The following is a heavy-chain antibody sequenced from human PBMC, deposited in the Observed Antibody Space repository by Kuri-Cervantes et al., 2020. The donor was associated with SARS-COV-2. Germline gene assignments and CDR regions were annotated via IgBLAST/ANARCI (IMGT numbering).Heavy chain of an antibody. CDR2: IGTAGDT. Sequence: GGSLRLSCAASGFTFSSYDMHWVRQATGKGLEWVSAIGTAGDTYYPGSVKGRFTISRENAKNSLYLQMNSLRAEDTAVYYCAKDLGRPNWFDPWGQGTLVTVSS. V-gene: IGHV3-13*04. CDR3: AKDLGRPNWFDP. J-gene: IGHJ5*02. CDR1: GFTFSSYD.